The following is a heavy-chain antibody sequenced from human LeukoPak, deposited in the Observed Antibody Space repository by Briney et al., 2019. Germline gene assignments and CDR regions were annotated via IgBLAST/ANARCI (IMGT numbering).Heavy chain of an antibody. D-gene: IGHD3-9*01. J-gene: IGHJ4*02. CDR1: GYTFTDYY. CDR3: AKDRGDEHFDWLLSDQNKYYFDY. V-gene: IGHV1-2*02. CDR2: MNPNSGGT. Sequence: GASVKVSCKASGYTFTDYYIHWVRQAPGQGLEWMAWMNPNSGGTSYAQKFQGRVTMTRDTSISTAYMELSRLRFDDTAVYYCAKDRGDEHFDWLLSDQNKYYFDYWGQGTLVTVSS.